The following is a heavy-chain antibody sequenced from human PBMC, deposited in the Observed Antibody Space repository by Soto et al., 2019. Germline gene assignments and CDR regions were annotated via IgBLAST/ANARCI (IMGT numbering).Heavy chain of an antibody. CDR3: RRDWDYPVL. CDR1: GFTFANAW. V-gene: IGHV3-15*01. Sequence: EVQLVESGGGLVKPGGSLRLSCAASGFTFANAWMSWVRQAPGKGLEWVGRVRSKADGGTTDYAAPVKGRFTMSRDDSENTLYLQMNSLKLDDTAVYYCRRDWDYPVLWGQGTLVTVSS. CDR2: VRSKADGGTT. J-gene: IGHJ4*02. D-gene: IGHD1-7*01.